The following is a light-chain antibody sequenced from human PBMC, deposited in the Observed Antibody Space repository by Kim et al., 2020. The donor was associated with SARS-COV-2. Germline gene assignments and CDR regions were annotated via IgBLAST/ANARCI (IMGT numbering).Light chain of an antibody. CDR3: YSAPDSNVV. CDR1: ILAKKY. CDR2: RDS. V-gene: IGLV3-27*01. Sequence: SYELTQPSSVSVAPGQTARITCSGDILAKKYARWFQQKPGQAPVLVIYRDSERPSGIPERFSGSRSGTTATLTISGAEVEDEAEYYCYSAPDSNVVFGGGTQLTVL. J-gene: IGLJ3*02.